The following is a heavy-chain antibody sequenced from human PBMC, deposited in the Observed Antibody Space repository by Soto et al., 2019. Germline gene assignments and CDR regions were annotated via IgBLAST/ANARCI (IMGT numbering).Heavy chain of an antibody. D-gene: IGHD6-13*01. CDR1: GYTFTNYG. CDR2: IITYSGNT. Sequence: GTEVKKPGASVKVSCKAAGYTFTNYGITWVRQAPGQGLEWMGWIITYSGNTNYAQKLQDRVSLTADTSTSTAYMELRSLRSDDTAVYYCARIPGYSTTWYYAFDIWGQGTLVTVSS. CDR3: ARIPGYSTTWYYAFDI. J-gene: IGHJ3*02. V-gene: IGHV1-18*01.